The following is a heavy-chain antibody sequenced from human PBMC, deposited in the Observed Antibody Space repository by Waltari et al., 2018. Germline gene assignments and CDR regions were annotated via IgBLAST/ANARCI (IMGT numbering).Heavy chain of an antibody. Sequence: QVQLVESGGGVVQPGTSVRLSCAASGFTFRSYGMHWVRQAPGKGLHWVAVISYDGSAKYYADSVHGRFIISRDNSENTLYLQMNSLTAEDTAVYYCAKQESGSYFEYWGQGTLVTVSS. V-gene: IGHV3-30*18. J-gene: IGHJ4*02. CDR3: AKQESGSYFEY. D-gene: IGHD1-26*01. CDR1: GFTFRSYG. CDR2: ISYDGSAK.